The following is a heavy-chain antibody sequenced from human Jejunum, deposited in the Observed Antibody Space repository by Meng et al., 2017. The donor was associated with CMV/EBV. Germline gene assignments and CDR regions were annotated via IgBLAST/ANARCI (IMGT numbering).Heavy chain of an antibody. Sequence: GFTFNKYWLSWVRQAPGKGLEWVANVKQDESEKYYIASVKGRFTVSRDNAKNSLYLHMNSLRAEDTAVYYCARVEDFRSGHYGMDVWGQGTAVTVSS. CDR1: GFTFNKYW. J-gene: IGHJ6*02. CDR3: ARVEDFRSGHYGMDV. CDR2: VKQDESEK. D-gene: IGHD3-3*01. V-gene: IGHV3-7*01.